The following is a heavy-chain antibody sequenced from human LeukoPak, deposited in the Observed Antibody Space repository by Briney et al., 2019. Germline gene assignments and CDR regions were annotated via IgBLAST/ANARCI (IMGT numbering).Heavy chain of an antibody. CDR3: ARARQQLVPNWFEP. V-gene: IGHV3-21*01. CDR2: ISSSSSYI. J-gene: IGHJ5*02. Sequence: GGSLRLSCAASGFTFSSYSMNWVRQAPGKGLGWVSSISSSSSYIYYADSVKGRFTISRDNAKNSLYLQMNSLRAEDTAVYYCARARQQLVPNWFEPWGQGTLVTVSS. D-gene: IGHD6-13*01. CDR1: GFTFSSYS.